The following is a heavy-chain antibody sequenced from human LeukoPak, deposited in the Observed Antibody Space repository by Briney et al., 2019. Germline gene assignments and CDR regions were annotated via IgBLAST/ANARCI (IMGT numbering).Heavy chain of an antibody. CDR1: GYTFTSHG. V-gene: IGHV1-18*01. CDR2: IRPSTGDT. D-gene: IGHD2/OR15-2a*01. Sequence: GASVKVSCKASGYTFTSHGITWVRPAPGQGPEWMGWIRPSTGDTDYALNLQGRVTLTTDTSTSTAYMELRSLRSDDTAVYYCARVRDYLFDYWGQGTLVTVSS. J-gene: IGHJ4*02. CDR3: ARVRDYLFDY.